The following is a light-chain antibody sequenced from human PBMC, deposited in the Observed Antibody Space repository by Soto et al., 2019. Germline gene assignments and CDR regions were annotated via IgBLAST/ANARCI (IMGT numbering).Light chain of an antibody. CDR2: DAS. Sequence: DIQMTQSPSSVSASVGDRVTITCRASQGITNRLAWYQQRPGKAPNLLIFDASTLESGVPSRFSGSGSGTTFTLTISSLQSDDFATYYCLQYNGYYRTFGQGTKVDIK. J-gene: IGKJ1*01. CDR3: LQYNGYYRT. V-gene: IGKV1-5*01. CDR1: QGITNR.